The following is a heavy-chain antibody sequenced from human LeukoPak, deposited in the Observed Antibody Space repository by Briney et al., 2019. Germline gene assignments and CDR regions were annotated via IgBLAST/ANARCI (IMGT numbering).Heavy chain of an antibody. CDR1: GFTFSSYG. CDR3: AKDGKWLVKAFDY. CDR2: IQYDRSNQ. J-gene: IGHJ4*02. Sequence: GGSLRLSCAASGFTFSSYGMHWVRQAPGNGLGLVAYIQYDRSNQQYAGSVKGRFSISRDNSKNTLSLQMNSLRAEDTSVYYCAKDGKWLVKAFDYWGQGTLVTVSS. V-gene: IGHV3-30*02. D-gene: IGHD6-19*01.